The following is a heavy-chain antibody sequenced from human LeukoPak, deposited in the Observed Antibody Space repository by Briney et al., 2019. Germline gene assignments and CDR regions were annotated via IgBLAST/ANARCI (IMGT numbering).Heavy chain of an antibody. J-gene: IGHJ4*02. Sequence: PGGSLRLPCAASGSTLSKNYMSGARQAPGRGLEWVSVIYSGGNTYYADSVKGRFTISRHNSMNTLYLQMNSLRTEDTAVYYCARGGGAARLFDYWGQGTLVTVSS. V-gene: IGHV3-53*04. CDR1: GSTLSKNY. CDR3: ARGGGAARLFDY. CDR2: IYSGGNT. D-gene: IGHD6-6*01.